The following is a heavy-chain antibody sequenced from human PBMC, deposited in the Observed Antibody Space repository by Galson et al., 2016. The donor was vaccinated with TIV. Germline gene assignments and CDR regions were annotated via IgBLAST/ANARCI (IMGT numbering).Heavy chain of an antibody. CDR2: LYSGDTT. CDR1: GFAVSYKH. CDR3: AKINYQFLLSDAFDI. V-gene: IGHV3-53*01. Sequence: SLRLSCAASGFAVSYKHMIWVRQTPGKGLEWVSLLYSGDTTKYADSVKGRFTISRDNSKNTLYLQMNSLRVEDTAVYYCAKINYQFLLSDAFDIWGQGTMVTVSS. J-gene: IGHJ3*02. D-gene: IGHD2-15*01.